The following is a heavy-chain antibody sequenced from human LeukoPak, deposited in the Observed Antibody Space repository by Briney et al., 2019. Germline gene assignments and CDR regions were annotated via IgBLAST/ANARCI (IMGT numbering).Heavy chain of an antibody. CDR1: DDSITIYY. CDR2: IDHTGTT. CDR3: ARAGGPGKVQVPYFDY. Sequence: PSETLSLTCSVSDDSITIYYWTWIRQPPGKGLEWIGYIDHTGTTNYNPSLNSRVTISRDTSKNHFSLKLSSVTAADTAVYYCARAGGPGKVQVPYFDYWGQGTLVTVSS. V-gene: IGHV4-59*01. J-gene: IGHJ4*02. D-gene: IGHD4-23*01.